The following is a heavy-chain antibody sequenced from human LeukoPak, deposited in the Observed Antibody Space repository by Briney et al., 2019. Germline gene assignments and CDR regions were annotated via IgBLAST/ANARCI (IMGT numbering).Heavy chain of an antibody. Sequence: SETLSLTCTVSGGSTSSTTYYWAWIRQPPGKDLEWIGGIYDSGSTNYNPSLESRVTISADTSKSQFSRKVRYVTAADTAVYYCARRRGYCSSTSCYRHTPYSYYYMDVWGKGTTVTVSS. J-gene: IGHJ6*03. D-gene: IGHD2-2*01. CDR2: IYDSGST. CDR1: GGSTSSTTYY. V-gene: IGHV4-39*07. CDR3: ARRRGYCSSTSCYRHTPYSYYYMDV.